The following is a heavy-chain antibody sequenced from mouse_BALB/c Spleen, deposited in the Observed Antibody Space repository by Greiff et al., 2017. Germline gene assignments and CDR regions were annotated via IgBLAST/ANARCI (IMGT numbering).Heavy chain of an antibody. V-gene: IGHV2-9*02. CDR1: GFSLTSYG. Sequence: VLLVESGPGLVAPSQCLSITCTASGFSLTSYGVHWVRQPPGKGLEWLGVIWAGGSTNYNSALMYRQSISKDNSKSQVFLKMNSLQTDDTAMYYCARYLWYDGGRFAYWGQGTLVTVSA. J-gene: IGHJ3*01. D-gene: IGHD2-1*01. CDR3: ARYLWYDGGRFAY. CDR2: IWAGGST.